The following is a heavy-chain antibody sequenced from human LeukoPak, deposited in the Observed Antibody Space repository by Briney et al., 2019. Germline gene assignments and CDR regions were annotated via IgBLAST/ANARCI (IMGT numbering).Heavy chain of an antibody. CDR1: GYSISSGYY. CDR2: IYHSGST. D-gene: IGHD2-15*01. CDR3: ARTDSAEYFQH. Sequence: PSETLSLTCAVSGYSISSGYYWGWIRQPPGKGLEWIGSIYHSGSTYYNPSLKSRVTISVDTSKNQFSLKLSSVTAADTAVYYCARTDSAEYFQHWGQGTLVTVSS. J-gene: IGHJ1*01. V-gene: IGHV4-38-2*01.